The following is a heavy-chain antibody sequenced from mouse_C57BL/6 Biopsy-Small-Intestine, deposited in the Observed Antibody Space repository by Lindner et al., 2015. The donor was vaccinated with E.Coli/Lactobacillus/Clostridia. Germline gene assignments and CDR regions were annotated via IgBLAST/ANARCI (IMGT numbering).Heavy chain of an antibody. Sequence: VQLQESGGRLVQPKGSLKLSCAASGFAFNIYVMHWVRQAPGKGLEWVARIRSKSSNSATSYADSVKDRFTISRDDSQNMLYLQMNNLKTEDTAIYYCVRGRDYFAYWGQGIALTVSS. CDR2: IRSKSSNSAT. V-gene: IGHV10-3*01. J-gene: IGHJ2*01. CDR3: VRGRDYFAY. CDR1: GFAFNIYV.